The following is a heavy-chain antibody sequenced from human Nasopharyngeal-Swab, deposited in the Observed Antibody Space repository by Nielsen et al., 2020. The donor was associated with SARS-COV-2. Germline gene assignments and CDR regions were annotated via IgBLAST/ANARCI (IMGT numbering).Heavy chain of an antibody. CDR2: IYHSGST. CDR3: ARHNNWNTLDY. V-gene: IGHV4-38-2*01. Sequence: RQAPGKGLEWIGSIYHSGSTYYNPSLKSRVTISVDTSKNQFSLKLSSVTAADTAVYYCARHNNWNTLDYWGQGTLVTVSS. D-gene: IGHD1-1*01. J-gene: IGHJ4*02.